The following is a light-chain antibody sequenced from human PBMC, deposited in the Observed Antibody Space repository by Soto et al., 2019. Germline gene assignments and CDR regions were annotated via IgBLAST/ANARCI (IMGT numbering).Light chain of an antibody. Sequence: LIQPPSVSGSPGQSVTISCTGTSSDVGSYDYVSWYQQHPGTVPKPMIYNVNTQPSGVPDRFSGSKSVTSASLAITGLQAEDEADYYCQSYDSSLSGSVFGTGTKVTVL. J-gene: IGLJ1*01. CDR1: SSDVGSYDY. CDR3: QSYDSSLSGSV. V-gene: IGLV2-11*01. CDR2: NVN.